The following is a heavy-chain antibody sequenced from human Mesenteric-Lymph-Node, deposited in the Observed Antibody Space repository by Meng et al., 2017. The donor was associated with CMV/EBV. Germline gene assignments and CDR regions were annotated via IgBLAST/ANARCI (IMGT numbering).Heavy chain of an antibody. Sequence: ASVKVSCKASGYTFTSYAMNWVRQAPGQGLEWMGWINTNTGNPTYAQGFTGRFVFSLDTAVSTAYLQICSLKAEDTAVYYCARDRPVTYYDFWSGYYPYYYYYGMDVWGQGTTVTVSS. J-gene: IGHJ6*02. CDR2: INTNTGNP. D-gene: IGHD3-3*01. CDR1: GYTFTSYA. CDR3: ARDRPVTYYDFWSGYYPYYYYYGMDV. V-gene: IGHV7-4-1*01.